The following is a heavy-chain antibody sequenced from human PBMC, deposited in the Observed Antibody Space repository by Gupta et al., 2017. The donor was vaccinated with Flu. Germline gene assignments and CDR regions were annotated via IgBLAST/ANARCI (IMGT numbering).Heavy chain of an antibody. CDR3: ARDLNWAVIG. Sequence: EVQLVESGGGLVQPGGSLRLTCVMSGFTFSDSNMNWIRQAPGKGLEGIAYIGGGSNTDYADSVRGRFAISRDNARDSLFLRMNSLRDEDEDLYYCARDLNWAVIGWGQGAHGTVSS. D-gene: IGHD3-16*02. J-gene: IGHJ4*02. V-gene: IGHV3-48*02. CDR2: IGGGSNT. CDR1: GFTFSDSN.